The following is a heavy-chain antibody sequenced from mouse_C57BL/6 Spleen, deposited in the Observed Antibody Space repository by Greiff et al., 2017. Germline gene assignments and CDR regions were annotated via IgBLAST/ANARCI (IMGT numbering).Heavy chain of an antibody. J-gene: IGHJ2*01. CDR2: INPYNGGT. Sequence: EVKLQESGPVLVKPGASVKMSCKASGYTFTDYYMNWVKQSHGKSLEWIGVINPYNGGTSYNQKFKGKATLTVDKSSSPAYMELNSLTSEDSAVYYCASGSSYDYWGQGTTLTVSS. V-gene: IGHV1-19*01. D-gene: IGHD1-1*01. CDR3: ASGSSYDY. CDR1: GYTFTDYY.